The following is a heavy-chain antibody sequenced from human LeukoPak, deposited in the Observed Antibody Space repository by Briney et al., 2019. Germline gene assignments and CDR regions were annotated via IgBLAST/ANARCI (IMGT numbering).Heavy chain of an antibody. CDR1: GFTFCTYA. CDR3: AKHHYSSSRDYFDY. D-gene: IGHD6-13*01. CDR2: ISGSGGST. Sequence: GGSLRLSCAASGFTFCTYAMTWVRQAPGKGLEWVSVISGSGGSTNYADSVKGRFIISRDNSRNTLFLQMNSLRAEDTAVYYCAKHHYSSSRDYFDYWGQGTLVTVSS. V-gene: IGHV3-23*01. J-gene: IGHJ4*02.